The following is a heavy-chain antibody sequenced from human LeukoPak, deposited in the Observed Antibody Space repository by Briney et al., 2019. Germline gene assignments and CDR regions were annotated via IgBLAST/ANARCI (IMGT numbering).Heavy chain of an antibody. J-gene: IGHJ5*02. CDR1: GYTFTGYY. CDR3: ARFGGSSGSYYNFWFDP. V-gene: IGHV1-2*06. D-gene: IGHD3-10*01. Sequence: GASVKVSCKASGYTFTGYYMHWVRQAPGQGLEWMGRINPNSGGTNYAQKFQGRVTMTRDTSISTAYMELSRLRSDDTAVYHCARFGGSSGSYYNFWFDPWGQGTLVTVSS. CDR2: INPNSGGT.